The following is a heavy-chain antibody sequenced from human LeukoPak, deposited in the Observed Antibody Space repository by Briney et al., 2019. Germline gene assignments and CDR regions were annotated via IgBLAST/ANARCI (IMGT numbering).Heavy chain of an antibody. Sequence: SETLSLTCTVSGGSISGYYWSWIRQPPGKGLEWIGYIYYSGSTTYNPSLKSRVTISVDTSKNQFSLKLSSVTAADTAVYYCARQDIATFPFDYWGQGTLVTVSS. CDR2: IYYSGST. V-gene: IGHV4-59*01. CDR1: GGSISGYY. J-gene: IGHJ4*02. CDR3: ARQDIATFPFDY. D-gene: IGHD5-12*01.